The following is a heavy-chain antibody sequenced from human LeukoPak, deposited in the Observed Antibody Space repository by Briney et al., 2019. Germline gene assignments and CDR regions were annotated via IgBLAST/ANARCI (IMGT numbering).Heavy chain of an antibody. CDR2: IWSDGSNV. J-gene: IGHJ6*02. CDR3: ARESPFTRRITIFGVVPRSRLGMDV. Sequence: GGSLRLSSAASGFIFSNYGMHWARQAPGKGLGWVGVIWSDGSNVKYPDSVTGRFTISRDNSKNAKYLQMNSLRAGDTAVYYCARESPFTRRITIFGVVPRSRLGMDVWGQGTTVTVSS. V-gene: IGHV3-33*01. D-gene: IGHD3-3*01. CDR1: GFIFSNYG.